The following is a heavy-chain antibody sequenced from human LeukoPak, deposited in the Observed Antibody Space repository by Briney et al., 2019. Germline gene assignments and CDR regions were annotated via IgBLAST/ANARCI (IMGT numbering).Heavy chain of an antibody. V-gene: IGHV1-58*02. CDR2: IVVGSGNT. CDR3: AAAPLAVAGTLPFDY. J-gene: IGHJ4*02. Sequence: SVKVSCKASGFAFTSSAIQWVRQARGQRLEWIGWIVVGSGNTNYAQKFQERVTITRDMSTSTAYMELSSLRSEDTAVYYCAAAPLAVAGTLPFDYWGQGTLVTVSS. CDR1: GFAFTSSA. D-gene: IGHD6-19*01.